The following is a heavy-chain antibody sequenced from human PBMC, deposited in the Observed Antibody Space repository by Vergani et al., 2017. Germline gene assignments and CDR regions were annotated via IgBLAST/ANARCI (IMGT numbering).Heavy chain of an antibody. CDR2: INHSGST. V-gene: IGHV4-34*01. D-gene: IGHD4-23*01. Sequence: QVQLQQWGAGLLKPSETLSLTCAVYGGSFSGYYWSWIRQPPGKGLEWIGEINHSGSTNYNPSLKSRVTISVDTSKNQFSLKLSSVTAADTAVYYCARDPYGSNDYWGQGTLVTVSS. CDR1: GGSFSGYY. CDR3: ARDPYGSNDY. J-gene: IGHJ4*02.